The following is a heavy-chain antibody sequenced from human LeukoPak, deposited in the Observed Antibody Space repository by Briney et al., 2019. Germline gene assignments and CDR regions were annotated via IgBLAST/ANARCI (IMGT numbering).Heavy chain of an antibody. V-gene: IGHV1-2*02. D-gene: IGHD3-22*01. CDR1: GYTCTGYY. CDR3: ARGLNDRTSYYDY. Sequence: GAVMVSCRASGYTCTGYYVHWVLQAPGQGLEWMGWINPNSGGTNYAQKFQGRVTMTRDTSISTAYMELSSLRSEDTAVYYCARGLNDRTSYYDYWGQGTLVTVSS. J-gene: IGHJ4*02. CDR2: INPNSGGT.